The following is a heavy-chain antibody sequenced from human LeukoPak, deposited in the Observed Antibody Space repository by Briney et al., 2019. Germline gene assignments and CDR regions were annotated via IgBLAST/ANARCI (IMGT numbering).Heavy chain of an antibody. CDR1: GGSISSTNDY. CDR3: ARAVWFHYFDY. J-gene: IGHJ4*02. Sequence: SETLSLTCTVSGGSISSTNDYWGWIRQPPGKGLEWIGSIYYSGSTYYNPSLKSRVTISVDTSKNQFSLKLSSVTAADTAVYFCARAVWFHYFDYWGQGTLVTVSS. V-gene: IGHV4-39*07. CDR2: IYYSGST. D-gene: IGHD3-10*01.